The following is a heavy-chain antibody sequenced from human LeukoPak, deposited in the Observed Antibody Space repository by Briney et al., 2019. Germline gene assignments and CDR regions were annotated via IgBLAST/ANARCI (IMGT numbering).Heavy chain of an antibody. CDR1: GFTFSSYW. CDR3: ASNDYYDSSGCH. V-gene: IGHV3-21*01. D-gene: IGHD3-22*01. Sequence: GGSLRLSCAASGFTFSSYWMNWVRQAPGKGLEWVSSISSSSSYIYYADSVKGRFTISRDNAKNSLYLQMNSLRAEDTAVYYCASNDYYDSSGCHWGQGTLVTVSS. CDR2: ISSSSSYI. J-gene: IGHJ4*02.